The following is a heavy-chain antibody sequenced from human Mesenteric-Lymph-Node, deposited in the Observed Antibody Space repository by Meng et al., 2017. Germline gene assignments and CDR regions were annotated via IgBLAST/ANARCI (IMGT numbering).Heavy chain of an antibody. J-gene: IGHJ4*02. CDR3: ARRADY. CDR1: GYSFTDYY. Sequence: QVQRVQPGAEVKKPGASVKVSCKASGYSFTDYYIHWVRQAPGQGLEWMGRINPNNGGTNYAQKFQGRVTMTRDTSITTANMEVSSLRSDDTAVYYCARRADYWGQGTLVTVSS. V-gene: IGHV1-2*06. CDR2: INPNNGGT.